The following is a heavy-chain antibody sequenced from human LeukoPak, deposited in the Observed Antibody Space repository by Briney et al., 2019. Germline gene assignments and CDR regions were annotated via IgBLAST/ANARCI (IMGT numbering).Heavy chain of an antibody. CDR2: IIPIFGTA. D-gene: IGHD3-3*01. CDR1: GGTFSSYA. V-gene: IGHV1-69*05. Sequence: SVKVSCKASGGTFSSYAISWVRQAPGQGLEWVGGIIPIFGTANYAQKFQGRVTITTDESTSTAYMELSSLRSEDTAVYYCAKDSLGYDFWSGYERFDYYYYYMDVWGKGTTVTVSS. J-gene: IGHJ6*03. CDR3: AKDSLGYDFWSGYERFDYYYYYMDV.